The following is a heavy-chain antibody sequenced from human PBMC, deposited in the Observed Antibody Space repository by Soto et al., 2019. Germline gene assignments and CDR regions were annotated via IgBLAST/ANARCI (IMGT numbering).Heavy chain of an antibody. J-gene: IGHJ3*02. CDR3: AKDLSTGVTRGAFDI. CDR2: ISDSGTNT. D-gene: IGHD4-17*01. CDR1: EFTFNTYA. Sequence: EVQLLESGGGLVQPGGSLRLSCAASEFTFNTYAMSWVRQAPGKGLEWVSVISDSGTNTYYADAVEGRFTISRDNSKNTLYLHMSSLRAEDTAVYYCAKDLSTGVTRGAFDIWGQGTTVTVSS. V-gene: IGHV3-23*01.